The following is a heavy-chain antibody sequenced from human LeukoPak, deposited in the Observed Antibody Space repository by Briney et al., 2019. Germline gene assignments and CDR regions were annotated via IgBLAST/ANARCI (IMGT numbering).Heavy chain of an antibody. CDR3: ARGVTGDGYNYSMGNGY. D-gene: IGHD5-24*01. V-gene: IGHV4-34*01. CDR1: GGSFSGYY. Sequence: SETLSLTCAVYGGSFSGYYWSWIRQPPGKGLEWIGEINHSGSTNYNPSLKSRVTISVDTSKNQFSLKLSSVTAADTAVYYCARGVTGDGYNYSMGNGYWGQGTLVTVSS. CDR2: INHSGST. J-gene: IGHJ4*02.